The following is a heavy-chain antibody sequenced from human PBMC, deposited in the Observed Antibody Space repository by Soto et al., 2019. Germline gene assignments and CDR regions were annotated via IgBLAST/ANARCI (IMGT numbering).Heavy chain of an antibody. J-gene: IGHJ3*02. CDR2: ISGSGGTR. CDR3: AKTANGWFSAFDI. D-gene: IGHD6-19*01. V-gene: IGHV3-23*01. Sequence: EVQLLESGGGLVQPGGSLRLSCAASGFTFSSYAMSWVRQAPGKGLEWVSAISGSGGTRYYADSVKGRFTFSRDNSKNKLYLQMNSLRAEDTAVYYCAKTANGWFSAFDIWGQGTMVTVSS. CDR1: GFTFSSYA.